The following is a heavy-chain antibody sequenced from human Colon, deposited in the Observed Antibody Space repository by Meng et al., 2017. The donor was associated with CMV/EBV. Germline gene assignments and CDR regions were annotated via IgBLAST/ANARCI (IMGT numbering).Heavy chain of an antibody. V-gene: IGHV4-39*07. D-gene: IGHD6-13*01. CDR2: FYNTGGN. Sequence: DSGTRTVKASGTPHPTCNVSGGCISNPGYFCASVRQPPGKGLEWIGIFYNTGGNFNRPSLKSRVTILLDTSNNHFSLKLTSVTAAATAMYYCTRETGGSSLAYWGQGTLVTVSS. CDR3: TRETGGSSLAY. J-gene: IGHJ4*02. CDR1: GGCISNPGYF.